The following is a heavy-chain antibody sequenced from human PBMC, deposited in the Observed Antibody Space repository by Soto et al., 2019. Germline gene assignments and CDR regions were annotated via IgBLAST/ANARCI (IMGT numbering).Heavy chain of an antibody. J-gene: IGHJ6*02. CDR1: GFTVSSNY. CDR3: ARGYSSSWYNPGYYGMDV. CDR2: IYSGGST. D-gene: IGHD6-13*01. Sequence: HPGGSLRLSCAASGFTVSSNYMSWVRQAQGKGLEWVSVIYSGGSTYYADSVKGRFTISRDNSKNTLYLQMNSLRAEDTAVYYCARGYSSSWYNPGYYGMDVWGQGTTVTVSS. V-gene: IGHV3-53*01.